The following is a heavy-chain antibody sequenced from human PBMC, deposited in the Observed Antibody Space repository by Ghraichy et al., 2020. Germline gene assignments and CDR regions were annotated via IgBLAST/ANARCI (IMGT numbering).Heavy chain of an antibody. CDR1: GGSISSSSYY. D-gene: IGHD6-19*01. CDR2: IYYSGST. V-gene: IGHV4-39*01. Sequence: ETLSLTCTVSGGSISSSSYYWGWIRPPPGKGLDWIGSIYYSGSTYYNPSLKSRVTISVDTSKNQFSLKLSSVTAADTAVYYCARHRQQWLVQGAFDIWGQGTMVTVSS. J-gene: IGHJ3*02. CDR3: ARHRQQWLVQGAFDI.